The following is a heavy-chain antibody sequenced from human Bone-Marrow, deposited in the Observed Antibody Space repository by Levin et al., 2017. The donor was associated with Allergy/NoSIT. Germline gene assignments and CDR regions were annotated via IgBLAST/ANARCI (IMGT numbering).Heavy chain of an antibody. CDR2: IYYSGST. Sequence: NPSETLSLTCTASGGSVSSTNHYWGWIRQSPGKGLEWIGSIYYSGSTYYNPSFKSRVIISVDTSKNQFSLRLSSVTAADTAVYYCVRVDGGGNYFDSWGQGTLVTVSS. CDR1: GGSVSSTNHY. D-gene: IGHD3-16*01. J-gene: IGHJ4*02. CDR3: VRVDGGGNYFDS. V-gene: IGHV4-39*01.